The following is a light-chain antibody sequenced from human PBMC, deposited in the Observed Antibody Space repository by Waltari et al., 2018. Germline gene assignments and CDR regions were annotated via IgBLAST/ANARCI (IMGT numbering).Light chain of an antibody. CDR1: QSVSSSY. V-gene: IGKV3-20*01. J-gene: IGKJ2*01. CDR3: QQYGSSPAT. Sequence: EIVLTQSPGTLSFSPGERATLSCRASQSVSSSYLAWYQQKPGQAPRLLIFGASSRATGISDRFSGSGSGTDFTLTISRLEPEDFAVYYCQQYGSSPATFGQGTKLEIK. CDR2: GAS.